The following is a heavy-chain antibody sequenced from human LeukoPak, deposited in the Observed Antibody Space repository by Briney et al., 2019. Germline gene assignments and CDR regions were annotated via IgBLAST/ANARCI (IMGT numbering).Heavy chain of an antibody. V-gene: IGHV3-33*01. CDR2: IWYDGSNK. CDR1: GFTFSSYG. Sequence: PGRSLRLSCAASGFTFSSYGMHWVRQAPGKGLEWVAVIWYDGSNKYYADSVKGRFTISRDNSKNTLYLQMNSLRAEDTAVYYCARDDALLRYGMDVWGQGTTVTVSS. D-gene: IGHD3-16*01. J-gene: IGHJ6*02. CDR3: ARDDALLRYGMDV.